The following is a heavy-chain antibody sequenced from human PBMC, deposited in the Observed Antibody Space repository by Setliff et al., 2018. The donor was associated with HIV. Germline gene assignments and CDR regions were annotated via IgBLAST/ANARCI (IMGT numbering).Heavy chain of an antibody. J-gene: IGHJ6*02. Sequence: SETLSLTCSVSGGSISSSGYYWTWIRQRPGKGLEWIGYIYYTGSTYYHPSLKSRVLISVDTSNNLFSLSLRSVTAADTAVYYCARDLSPYGSGDPYYYYGMDVWGQGTTVTVS. CDR3: ARDLSPYGSGDPYYYYGMDV. CDR1: GGSISSSGYY. D-gene: IGHD3-10*01. CDR2: IYYTGST. V-gene: IGHV4-31*03.